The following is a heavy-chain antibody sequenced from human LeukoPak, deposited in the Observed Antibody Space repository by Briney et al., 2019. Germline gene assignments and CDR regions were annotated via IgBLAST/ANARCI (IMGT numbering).Heavy chain of an antibody. D-gene: IGHD3-10*01. CDR3: AKGIVREVVMRGRFAPYFDY. CDR1: GFIFSSYG. J-gene: IGHJ4*02. Sequence: PGRSLRLSCAASGFIFSSYGMQWVRQAPGKGLEWVASISYDGSNKSYADSVKGRLTISRDNSKNTVYLQMNSLRAEDTAVYYCAKGIVREVVMRGRFAPYFDYWGQGTLVTVSS. CDR2: ISYDGSNK. V-gene: IGHV3-30*18.